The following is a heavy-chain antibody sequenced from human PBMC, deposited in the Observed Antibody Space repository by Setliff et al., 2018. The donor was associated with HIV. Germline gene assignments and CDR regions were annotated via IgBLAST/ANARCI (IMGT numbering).Heavy chain of an antibody. Sequence: PGGSLRLSCAASGFTFSSYAMSWVRQAPGKGLECVSIISGSGDATYYADSVKGRFTISRDNSRNTLYLLMNSLRTDDTAVYYCAKERNADGGNSNGYFDYWGQGTLVTVSS. D-gene: IGHD2-21*02. CDR1: GFTFSSYA. J-gene: IGHJ4*02. CDR3: AKERNADGGNSNGYFDY. V-gene: IGHV3-23*01. CDR2: ISGSGDAT.